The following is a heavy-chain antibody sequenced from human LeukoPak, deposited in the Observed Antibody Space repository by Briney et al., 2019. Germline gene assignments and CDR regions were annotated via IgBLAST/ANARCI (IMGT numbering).Heavy chain of an antibody. CDR2: ISHDGSDE. CDR1: TFIFNRYA. V-gene: IGHV3-30*04. Sequence: PGGSLRLSCAASTFIFNRYAIHWVRQAPGKGLEWVAVISHDGSDEYYADSVRGRFTIARDNSENTLYLQLNGLRSEDTAVYYCARVALNRGLCSSGTCYYRPEDNWLDSWGQGTLVTVSS. J-gene: IGHJ5*01. D-gene: IGHD2-15*01. CDR3: ARVALNRGLCSSGTCYYRPEDNWLDS.